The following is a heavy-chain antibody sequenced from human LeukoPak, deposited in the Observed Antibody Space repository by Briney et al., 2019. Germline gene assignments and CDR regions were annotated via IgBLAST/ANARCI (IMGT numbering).Heavy chain of an antibody. Sequence: GGCLRLSCAASGVDFSRRWMAWVRQASGKGLEWVAFINPDGSATSRADSVQGRFTISRDNAKNSLNLQMNSLRAEDTAVYYCVTDRGWLQFDHWGQGALVIVSS. V-gene: IGHV3-7*01. CDR3: VTDRGWLQFDH. D-gene: IGHD5-24*01. CDR2: INPDGSAT. J-gene: IGHJ4*02. CDR1: GVDFSRRW.